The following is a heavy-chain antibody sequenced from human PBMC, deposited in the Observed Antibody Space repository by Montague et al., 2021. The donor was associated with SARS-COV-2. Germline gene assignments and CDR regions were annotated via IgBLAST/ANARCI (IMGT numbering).Heavy chain of an antibody. V-gene: IGHV6-1*01. CDR1: GDSVASNRVT. CDR3: VRYSGWFYFDF. D-gene: IGHD6-19*01. CDR2: TYYRSKWYS. Sequence: CAISGDSVASNRVTWRWLRQSPSRDLQCLGRTYYRSKWYSDYAPSVRGRLTVNPDASKNEFSLELNYVTPGDTAVYYCVRYSGWFYFDFWGQGTLVTVSS. J-gene: IGHJ4*02.